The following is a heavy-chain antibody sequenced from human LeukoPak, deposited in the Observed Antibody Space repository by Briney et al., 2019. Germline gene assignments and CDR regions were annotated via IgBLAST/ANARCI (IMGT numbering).Heavy chain of an antibody. D-gene: IGHD3-3*01. CDR1: GYTFTGYY. V-gene: IGHV1-18*04. Sequence: ASVKVSCKASGYTFTGYYMHWVRQAPGQGLEWMGWISAYNGNTNYAQKLQGRVTMTTDTSTSTAYMELRSLRSDDTAVYYCARVFYLSSGNPLEDYDFWSPQVDDYGYWGQGTLVTVSS. CDR2: ISAYNGNT. J-gene: IGHJ4*02. CDR3: ARVFYLSSGNPLEDYDFWSPQVDDYGY.